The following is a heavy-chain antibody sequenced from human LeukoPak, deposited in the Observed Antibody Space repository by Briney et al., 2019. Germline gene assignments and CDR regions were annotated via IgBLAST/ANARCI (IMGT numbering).Heavy chain of an antibody. J-gene: IGHJ4*02. Sequence: GGSLRLSCAASGFTFSSYVMTWVRQAPGKGLEWVSVISGSAGTTYYAASVKGRFTISRDNSKNTLFLQMNSLGAEDTALYYCAKGKDGYINGPTVYWGQGTLVTVSS. CDR1: GFTFSSYV. D-gene: IGHD5-24*01. CDR3: AKGKDGYINGPTVY. CDR2: ISGSAGTT. V-gene: IGHV3-23*01.